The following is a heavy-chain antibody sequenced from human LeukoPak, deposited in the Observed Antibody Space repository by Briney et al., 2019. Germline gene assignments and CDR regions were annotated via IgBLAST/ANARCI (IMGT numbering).Heavy chain of an antibody. CDR3: ARDPGGNAFDI. V-gene: IGHV3-7*01. CDR2: IKQDGGEK. D-gene: IGHD3-16*01. J-gene: IGHJ3*02. Sequence: AGGSLRLSCAASGFTFSRYWVSWVRQAPGKGLEWVGNIKQDGGEKNYVDSVKGRFTISRDNAKNSLYLQMSSLRAEDTAVYYCARDPGGNAFDIWGQGTMVTVSS. CDR1: GFTFSRYW.